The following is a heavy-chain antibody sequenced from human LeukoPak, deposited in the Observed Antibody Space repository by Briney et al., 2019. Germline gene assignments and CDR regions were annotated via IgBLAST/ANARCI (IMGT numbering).Heavy chain of an antibody. CDR1: GFTFSNYW. D-gene: IGHD1-1*01. Sequence: GGSLRLSCAASGFTFSNYWMSCAPEAPGKALECVANIKQDGSEKYYVASVKGRFTISRDNAKNSLYLQMNSLRAEDTAVYYCAREILEPGKTHEYWGQGTLVTVSS. V-gene: IGHV3-7*01. J-gene: IGHJ4*02. CDR2: IKQDGSEK. CDR3: AREILEPGKTHEY.